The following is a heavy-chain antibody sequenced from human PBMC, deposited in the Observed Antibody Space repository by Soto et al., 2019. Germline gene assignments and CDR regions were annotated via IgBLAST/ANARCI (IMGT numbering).Heavy chain of an antibody. D-gene: IGHD4-17*01. CDR2: ISYSGYT. CDR3: ARRTTVTTHNDY. CDR1: GGSFNSGDCY. J-gene: IGHJ4*02. Sequence: PSETLSLTCTVSGGSFNSGDCYWTWVRQPPGKGLEWIGYISYSGYTYYNPSLKSRVTVSMDTSKNQFSLKLSSVTAADTAVYYCARRTTVTTHNDYWGQGTLVTVSS. V-gene: IGHV4-30-4*01.